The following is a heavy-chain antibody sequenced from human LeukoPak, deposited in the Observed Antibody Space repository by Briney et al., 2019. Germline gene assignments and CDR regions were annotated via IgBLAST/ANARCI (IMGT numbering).Heavy chain of an antibody. Sequence: GGSLRLSCAASGFTFSNYGMHWVRQGPGKGLEWVAVISYDGSNKYYADSVKGRFTISRDNSKNTLYLQMNSLRAEDTAVYYCASLGGIVVVPAAIWDWFDPWGQGTLVTVSS. CDR3: ASLGGIVVVPAAIWDWFDP. CDR1: GFTFSNYG. CDR2: ISYDGSNK. V-gene: IGHV3-30*03. J-gene: IGHJ5*02. D-gene: IGHD2-2*01.